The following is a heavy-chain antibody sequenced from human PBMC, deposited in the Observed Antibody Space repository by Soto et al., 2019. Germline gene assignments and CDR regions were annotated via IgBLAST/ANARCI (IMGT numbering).Heavy chain of an antibody. CDR1: GGSFSSSA. CDR3: ATSVGAIGYRFFNMDV. CDR2: IIPMYGTT. D-gene: IGHD5-12*01. Sequence: SVKVSCKSSGGSFSSSAITWVRQAPGQGLEWMGPIIPMYGTTFYAQSFQGRVTITADESTSTAYMHLSSLKSEDTASYYCATSVGAIGYRFFNMDVWGQGTTVTVS. V-gene: IGHV1-69*13. J-gene: IGHJ6*02.